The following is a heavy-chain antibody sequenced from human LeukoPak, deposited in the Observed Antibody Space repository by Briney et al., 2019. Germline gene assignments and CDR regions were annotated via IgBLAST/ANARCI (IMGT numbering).Heavy chain of an antibody. Sequence: PSETLSLTCAVYGGSFSGYYWSWIRQPPGKGLEWIGEINHSGSTNYNPSLKSRVTISVDTSKNQFSLKLSSVTAADTAVCYCARDFDPWGQGTLVTVSS. CDR1: GGSFSGYY. CDR3: ARDFDP. CDR2: INHSGST. V-gene: IGHV4-34*01. J-gene: IGHJ5*02.